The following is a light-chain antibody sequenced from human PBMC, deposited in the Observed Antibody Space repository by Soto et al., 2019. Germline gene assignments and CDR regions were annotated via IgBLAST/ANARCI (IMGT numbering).Light chain of an antibody. CDR1: QSVSSSY. CDR3: QQYGSSPQIT. CDR2: EAS. Sequence: EIVLSQSPGTLSLSPGERATLSCRASQSVSSSYLAWHQQKPGQAPRLLMYEASSRATGIPDRFSGSGSGTEFTLTISRLEPEDFAVYYCQQYGSSPQITFGLVTRLEVK. J-gene: IGKJ5*01. V-gene: IGKV3-20*01.